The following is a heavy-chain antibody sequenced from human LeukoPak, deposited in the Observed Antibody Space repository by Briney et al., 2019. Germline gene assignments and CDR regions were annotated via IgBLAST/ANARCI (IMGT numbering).Heavy chain of an antibody. Sequence: GGSLRLSCAASGFTFSSYGMHWVRQAPGKGLEWVSVIYSGGTTYYGDSVKGRFTISRDNSKNTVYLQMNSLRAEDTAVYYCARGQSPHLGPIDYWGQGTLVTVSS. CDR1: GFTFSSYG. CDR3: ARGQSPHLGPIDY. CDR2: IYSGGTT. V-gene: IGHV3-NL1*01. J-gene: IGHJ4*02.